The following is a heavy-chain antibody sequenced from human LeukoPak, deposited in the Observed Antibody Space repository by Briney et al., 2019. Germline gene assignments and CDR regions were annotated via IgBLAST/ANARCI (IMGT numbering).Heavy chain of an antibody. Sequence: PSETLSLTCTVSGGSISSGSYYWGWIRQPAGKGLEWIGRIYTSGSTNYNPSLKSRVTISVDTSKNQFSLKLSSVTAADTAVYYCARSYRGYDSSGYGAFDIWGQGTMVTVSS. J-gene: IGHJ3*02. D-gene: IGHD3-22*01. CDR1: GGSISSGSYY. V-gene: IGHV4-61*02. CDR2: IYTSGST. CDR3: ARSYRGYDSSGYGAFDI.